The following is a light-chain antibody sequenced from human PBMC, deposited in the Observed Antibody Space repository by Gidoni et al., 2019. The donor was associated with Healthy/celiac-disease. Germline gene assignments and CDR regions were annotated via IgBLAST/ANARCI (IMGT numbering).Light chain of an antibody. CDR2: DAS. CDR1: QSVSSS. V-gene: IGKV3-11*01. CDR3: KQRSKWPPWT. J-gene: IGKJ1*01. Sequence: LVLTQSPATLSLSPGERATLSCSASQSVSSSLAWYQQKLGQAPRLLIYDASNRATGIPARLSGSGSGTDFTLTISSLEPEDFAVYYCKQRSKWPPWTFGQGTKVEIK.